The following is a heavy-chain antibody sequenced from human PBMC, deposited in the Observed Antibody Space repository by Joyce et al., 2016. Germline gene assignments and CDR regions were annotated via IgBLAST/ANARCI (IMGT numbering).Heavy chain of an antibody. Sequence: EVQLVESGGGLVQPGGSPRLSCAASGFTFSNNWRQWVRQAPGKGLVWVSRISRDGSNPRYADSVQGRFTISKDNAKNTLYLQMISLRAEDTAVYYCASQTGYNSAWGQGTVVTVSS. D-gene: IGHD2-15*01. CDR2: ISRDGSNP. CDR3: ASQTGYNSA. V-gene: IGHV3-74*01. J-gene: IGHJ4*02. CDR1: GFTFSNNW.